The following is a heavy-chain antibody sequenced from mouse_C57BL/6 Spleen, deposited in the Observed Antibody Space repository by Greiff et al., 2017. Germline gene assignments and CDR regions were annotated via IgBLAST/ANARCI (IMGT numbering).Heavy chain of an antibody. CDR3: AGPRDRGYYFDY. CDR2: ITPNNGGT. CDR1: GYTFTDSN. V-gene: IGHV1-18*01. Sequence: EVQLQQSGPELVKPGASVKIPCKASGYTFTDSNMDWVKPSHGKSLEWIGDITPNNGGTIYNQKFKGKASLPVDKSSSTAYIDLRSLTSEDTAVYYCAGPRDRGYYFDYWGQGTTLTVSS. D-gene: IGHD3-3*01. J-gene: IGHJ2*01.